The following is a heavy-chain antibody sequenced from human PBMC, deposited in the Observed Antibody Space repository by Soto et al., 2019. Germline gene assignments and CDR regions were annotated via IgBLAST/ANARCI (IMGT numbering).Heavy chain of an antibody. CDR1: GFSFSSYA. D-gene: IGHD2-15*01. V-gene: IGHV3-23*01. J-gene: IGHJ4*02. CDR3: ARWNYLDY. Sequence: EVQLLESGGGLVQPGGSLRLSCAASGFSFSSYAMSWVRQAPGKGLEWVSTISGSDGKTFYADSVKGRVSISRDTSDNALCLQMNSLRADDTAIYYCARWNYLDYWGQGARVTVSS. CDR2: ISGSDGKT.